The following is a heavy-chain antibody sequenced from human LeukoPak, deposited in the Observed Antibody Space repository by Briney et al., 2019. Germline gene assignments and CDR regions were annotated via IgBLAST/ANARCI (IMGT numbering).Heavy chain of an antibody. J-gene: IGHJ4*02. CDR3: AKGLIGCSGGSCYSGNDY. D-gene: IGHD2-15*01. CDR2: IRSSGNTI. CDR1: GFTFSDYS. Sequence: GGSLRLSCAASGFTFSDYSMSWIRQAPGKGLEWVSYIRSSGNTIYYADSVKGRFTISRDNSKNTLYLQMNSLRAEDTAVYYCAKGLIGCSGGSCYSGNDYWGQGTLVTVSS. V-gene: IGHV3-11*01.